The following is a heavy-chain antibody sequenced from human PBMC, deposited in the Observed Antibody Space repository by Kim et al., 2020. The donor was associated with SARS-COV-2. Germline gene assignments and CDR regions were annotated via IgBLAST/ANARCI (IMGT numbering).Heavy chain of an antibody. J-gene: IGHJ6*02. CDR2: IYYSGST. CDR1: GGSISSYY. D-gene: IGHD1-1*01. CDR3: ARGYNWKDVPYYYGLDV. V-gene: IGHV4-59*13. Sequence: SETLSLTCTVSGGSISSYYWSWIRQPPGKGLEWIGHIYYSGSTNYNPSLKSRITMSADTSKSQFSLNVSSVTAADTAVYYCARGYNWKDVPYYYGLDVWGQGTTVTVSS.